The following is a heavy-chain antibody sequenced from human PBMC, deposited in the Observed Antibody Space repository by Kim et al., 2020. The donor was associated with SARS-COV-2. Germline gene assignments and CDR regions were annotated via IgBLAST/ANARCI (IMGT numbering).Heavy chain of an antibody. D-gene: IGHD3-3*01. J-gene: IGHJ4*02. Sequence: SRVTISVDTSKNQFSLKLSSVTAADRAVYYCARHPTAKVLRFLEWLLYLDYWGQGTLVTVSS. CDR3: ARHPTAKVLRFLEWLLYLDY. V-gene: IGHV4-39*01.